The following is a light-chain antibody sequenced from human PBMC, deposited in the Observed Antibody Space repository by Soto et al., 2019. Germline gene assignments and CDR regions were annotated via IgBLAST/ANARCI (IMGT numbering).Light chain of an antibody. J-gene: IGKJ1*01. CDR1: QSVGTF. CDR2: GAS. CDR3: QQYNNWPRT. Sequence: ESVVTKSPGTLSLSTGERATLSCRAIQSVGTFFAWYQQKPGQAPRLLIYGASTRATGVPARFSGSGSGTEFTLTVSILQSEDFAVYYCQQYNNWPRTFGQGTNVDIK. V-gene: IGKV3-15*01.